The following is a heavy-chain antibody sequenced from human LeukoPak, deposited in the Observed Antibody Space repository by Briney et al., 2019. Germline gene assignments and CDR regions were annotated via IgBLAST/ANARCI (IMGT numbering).Heavy chain of an antibody. CDR2: IYHSGST. CDR3: AREGRQGYDFWSGYYALSTYYMDV. V-gene: IGHV4-4*02. D-gene: IGHD3-3*01. CDR1: GFTFSSYSM. Sequence: GSLRLSCAASGFTFSSYSMNWVRQAPGKGLEWIGEIYHSGSTNHNPSLKSRVTISVDKSKNQFSLKLSSVTAADTAVYYCAREGRQGYDFWSGYYALSTYYMDVWGKGTTVTVSS. J-gene: IGHJ6*03.